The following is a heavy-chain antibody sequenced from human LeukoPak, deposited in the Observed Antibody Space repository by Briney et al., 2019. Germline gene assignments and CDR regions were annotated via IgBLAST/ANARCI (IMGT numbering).Heavy chain of an antibody. J-gene: IGHJ4*02. V-gene: IGHV3-7*01. Sequence: GRSLRLSCAASGFTFSTYWMSWVRQAPGKGLEWVANIKQDGSEKYYVDSVKDRFTISRDNAKNSLYLQMNSLRVEDTAVYYCARNVYRTFDSWDQGTLVTVSS. CDR2: IKQDGSEK. CDR1: GFTFSTYW. CDR3: ARNVYRTFDS. D-gene: IGHD1-14*01.